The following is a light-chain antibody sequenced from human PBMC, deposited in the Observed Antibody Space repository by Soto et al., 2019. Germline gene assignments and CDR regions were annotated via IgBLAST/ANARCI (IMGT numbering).Light chain of an antibody. Sequence: VLTQSPATLSLSPGERATLSCRASQSVNIYIGWYQQRPGQAPRLLIYDASNRATGIPARFSGGGSGTDFTLAISSLEPEDCAVYYCQQGGTFGQGTRLEIK. V-gene: IGKV3-11*01. J-gene: IGKJ5*01. CDR1: QSVNIY. CDR3: QQGGT. CDR2: DAS.